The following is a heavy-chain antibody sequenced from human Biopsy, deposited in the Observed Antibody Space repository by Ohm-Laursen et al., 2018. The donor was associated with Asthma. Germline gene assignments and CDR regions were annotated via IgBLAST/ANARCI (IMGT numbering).Heavy chain of an antibody. CDR1: GFTFSSYG. D-gene: IGHD3-3*01. V-gene: IGHV3-30*03. CDR2: ISYDGSNK. Sequence: SLRLSCAASGFTFSSYGMHWVRQAPGKGLEWVAVISYDGSNKYYADSVKGRFTISRDNSKNTLYLQMNSLRAEDTAVYYCASQSSGPDFWSGYYYFDYWGQGTLVTVSP. CDR3: ASQSSGPDFWSGYYYFDY. J-gene: IGHJ4*02.